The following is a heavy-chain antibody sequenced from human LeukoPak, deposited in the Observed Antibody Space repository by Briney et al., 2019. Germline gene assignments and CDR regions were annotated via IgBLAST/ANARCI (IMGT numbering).Heavy chain of an antibody. Sequence: GGSLRLSCAASGFTFISYWMSWVRQAPGKGLEWVSYISSSGSTIYYADSVKGRFTISRDNAKNSLYLQMNSLRAEDTAVYYCAAAAAGRYWFDPWGQGTLVTVSS. CDR2: ISSSGSTI. V-gene: IGHV3-48*04. D-gene: IGHD6-13*01. CDR1: GFTFISYW. J-gene: IGHJ5*02. CDR3: AAAAAGRYWFDP.